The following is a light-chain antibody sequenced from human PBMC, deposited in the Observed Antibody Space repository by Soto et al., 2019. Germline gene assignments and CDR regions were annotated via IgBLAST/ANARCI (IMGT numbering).Light chain of an antibody. V-gene: IGKV3-15*01. CDR2: ATS. Sequence: EIVLTQSPATLSVSPGERATLSCRASQSVGNNFAWYQQKPGQAPRLLIFATSTRATGVPARFSGSGSGTEFTLTISSLQSADFAVYYCQHYGDWPLTFGGGAKVEIE. CDR1: QSVGNN. CDR3: QHYGDWPLT. J-gene: IGKJ4*01.